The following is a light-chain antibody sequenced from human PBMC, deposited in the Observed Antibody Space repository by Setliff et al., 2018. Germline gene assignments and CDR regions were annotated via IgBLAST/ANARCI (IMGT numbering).Light chain of an antibody. CDR2: DVA. Sequence: QSALAQPRSVSGSPGQSATISCTGTSSDVGGYNYVSWYQQHPGKAPKLMIYDVAKRPSGVPHRFSGSKSGNTASLTISGLQAEDEADYYCCSYAGSYTYVFGTGTKVTVL. V-gene: IGLV2-11*01. J-gene: IGLJ1*01. CDR1: SSDVGGYNY. CDR3: CSYAGSYTYV.